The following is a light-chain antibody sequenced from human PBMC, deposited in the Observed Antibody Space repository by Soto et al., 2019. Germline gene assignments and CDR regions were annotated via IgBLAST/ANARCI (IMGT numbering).Light chain of an antibody. CDR3: CSYAGSYTWV. CDR2: EVT. Sequence: QSALTQPASVSGSPGQSITISCTGTSSDVGSRNLVSRYQQHPGKAPKLIIYEVTKWPSGVSNRFSGSKSGNTASLTIFGLQAEDEADYYCCSYAGSYTWVFGGGTKLTVL. CDR1: SSDVGSRNL. J-gene: IGLJ3*02. V-gene: IGLV2-23*02.